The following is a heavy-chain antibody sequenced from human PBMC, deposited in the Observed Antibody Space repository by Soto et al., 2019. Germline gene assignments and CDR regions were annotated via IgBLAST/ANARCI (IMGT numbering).Heavy chain of an antibody. J-gene: IGHJ6*02. CDR1: GFTFSSYA. D-gene: IGHD2-21*01. V-gene: IGHV3-64*01. CDR2: ITSNGGNT. CDR3: ARRIPFGYGMDV. Sequence: EVQLVESGGGLVQPGGSLRLSCAASGFTFSSYAMHWVRQAPGKGLEYVSVITSNGGNTDYASFVKGRFTISRDNSKNTLYLQMGSLRAEDRAVYYCARRIPFGYGMDVWGQGTTVTVSS.